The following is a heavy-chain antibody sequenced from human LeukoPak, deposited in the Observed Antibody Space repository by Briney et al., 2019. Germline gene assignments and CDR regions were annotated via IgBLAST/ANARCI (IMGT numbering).Heavy chain of an antibody. CDR1: GGSINNYF. V-gene: IGHV4-59*12. CDR3: ASKRYDSRSAAFDI. D-gene: IGHD3-10*01. Sequence: SETLSLTCSVSGGSINNYFWNWLRQPPGRGLEWIAEIYHSGSTNYNPSLKSRVTISVDKSKNQFSLKLSSVTAADTAVYYCASKRYDSRSAAFDIWGQGTMVTVSS. CDR2: IYHSGST. J-gene: IGHJ3*02.